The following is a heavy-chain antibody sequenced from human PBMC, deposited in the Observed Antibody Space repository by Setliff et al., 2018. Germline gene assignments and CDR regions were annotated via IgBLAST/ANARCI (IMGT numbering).Heavy chain of an antibody. J-gene: IGHJ3*02. V-gene: IGHV3-7*03. CDR3: TRFGRDDIGI. CDR2: IQQDGSEK. CDR1: GFTFSYYW. D-gene: IGHD5-12*01. Sequence: PGGSLRLSCAASGFTFSYYWMSWVRQAPGKGLGWVANIQQDGSEKYHVGSVMGRFTISRDNADRFLYLNMNSLRADDTALYYCTRFGRDDIGIWGQGTMVTVSS.